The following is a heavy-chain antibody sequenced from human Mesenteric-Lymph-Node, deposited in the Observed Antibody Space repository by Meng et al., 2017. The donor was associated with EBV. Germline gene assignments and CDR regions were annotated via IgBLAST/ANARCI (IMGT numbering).Heavy chain of an antibody. Sequence: HNTLKESSPTLVKPTQTLRLTCTFSGFSLSTSGVGVGWIRQPPGKALEWLALIYWDDDKRYSPSLKRRLTITKDTSKNQVVLTMTNMDPVDTATYYCTHRGGDIFQNWGQGTLVTVSS. V-gene: IGHV2-5*02. J-gene: IGHJ1*01. D-gene: IGHD2-15*01. CDR2: IYWDDDK. CDR1: GFSLSTSGVG. CDR3: THRGGDIFQN.